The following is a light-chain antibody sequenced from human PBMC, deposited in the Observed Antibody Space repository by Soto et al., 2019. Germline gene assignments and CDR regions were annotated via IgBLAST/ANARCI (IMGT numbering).Light chain of an antibody. CDR1: QGIRSW. Sequence: DIEMTQSPSSVSASVGDRVTITCRASQGIRSWLAWYQQKPGKAPKLLIYAASILQSGVPSRFRGSGSGTDFTLTINYLQPEDFATYYCQHANSFPRSLGQGTK. J-gene: IGKJ2*04. V-gene: IGKV1-12*01. CDR2: AAS. CDR3: QHANSFPRS.